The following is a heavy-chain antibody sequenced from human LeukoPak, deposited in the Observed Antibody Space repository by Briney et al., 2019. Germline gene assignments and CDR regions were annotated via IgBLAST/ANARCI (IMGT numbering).Heavy chain of an antibody. CDR1: GFTFSTFA. J-gene: IGHJ4*02. CDR3: ARDYYDSSGYFDY. Sequence: PGGSLRLSCAASGFTFSTFAMIWVRQPPGKGLEWVSSIFPSGGEIHYADSVRGRFTISRDNSKSTLSLQMNSLRAEDTALYYCARDYYDSSGYFDYWGQGTLVTVSS. V-gene: IGHV3-23*01. CDR2: IFPSGGEI. D-gene: IGHD3-22*01.